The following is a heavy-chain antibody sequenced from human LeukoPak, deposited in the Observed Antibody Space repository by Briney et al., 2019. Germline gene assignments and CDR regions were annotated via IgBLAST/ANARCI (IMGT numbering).Heavy chain of an antibody. D-gene: IGHD3-10*01. CDR2: ISGSGGST. V-gene: IGHV3-23*01. CDR1: GFTFSSYG. J-gene: IGHJ6*03. CDR3: AKDQFGVSVFMDV. Sequence: GGSLRLSCAASGFTFSSYGMSWVRQAPGKGLEWVSAISGSGGSTYYADSVKGRFTISRDNSKNTLYLQMNSLRAEDTAVYYCAKDQFGVSVFMDVWGKGTAVTISS.